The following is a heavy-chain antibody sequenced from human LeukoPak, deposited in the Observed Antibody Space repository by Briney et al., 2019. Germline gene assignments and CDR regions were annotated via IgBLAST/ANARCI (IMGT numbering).Heavy chain of an antibody. CDR2: ISYDGSNK. Sequence: GRSLRLSCAASGFTFSSYAMHWVRQAPGKGLEWVAVISYDGSNKYYADSVKGRFTISRDNSKNTLYLQMNSLRAEDTAVYYCARVALGEFDYWGQGTLVTVSS. J-gene: IGHJ4*02. CDR3: ARVALGEFDY. D-gene: IGHD3-16*01. CDR1: GFTFSSYA. V-gene: IGHV3-30*04.